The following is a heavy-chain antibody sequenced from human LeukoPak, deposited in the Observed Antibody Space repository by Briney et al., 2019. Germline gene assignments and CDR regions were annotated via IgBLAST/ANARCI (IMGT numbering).Heavy chain of an antibody. CDR2: INPNSGGT. J-gene: IGHJ5*02. V-gene: IGHV1-2*02. Sequence: APVNVSCKASGYTFTGYYMHWVRQAPGQGLEWMGWINPNSGGTNYAQKFQGRVTMTRDTSISTAYMELSRLRSDDTAVYYCARDLDYGDLGGWFDPWGQGTLVTVSS. D-gene: IGHD4-17*01. CDR3: ARDLDYGDLGGWFDP. CDR1: GYTFTGYY.